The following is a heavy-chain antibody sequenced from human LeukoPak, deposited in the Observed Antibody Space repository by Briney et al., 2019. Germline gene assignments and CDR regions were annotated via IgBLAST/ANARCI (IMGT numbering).Heavy chain of an antibody. CDR3: ARDLEATIIKTACGMDV. V-gene: IGHV3-11*01. CDR1: GFTFSDYY. Sequence: SGGSLRLSCAASGFTFSDYYMSWIRQAPGKGLEWVSYISSSGSTIYYADSVKGRFTISRDNAKNSLYLQMNSLRAEDTAVYYCARDLEATIIKTACGMDVWGQGTTVTVSS. J-gene: IGHJ6*02. CDR2: ISSSGSTI. D-gene: IGHD5-12*01.